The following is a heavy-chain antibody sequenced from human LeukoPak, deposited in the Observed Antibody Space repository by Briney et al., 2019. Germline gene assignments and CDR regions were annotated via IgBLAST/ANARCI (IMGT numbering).Heavy chain of an antibody. V-gene: IGHV1-69*04. Sequence: SVKVSCKASGGTFSRYAISWVRQAPGQGLEWMGRIIPRLDIANSAQSFQGRVTITADKSTSTAYMELSSLRSDDTAVYYCAREWYDILTGYQGFQLDYWGQGSLVTVSS. D-gene: IGHD3-9*01. CDR2: IIPRLDIA. CDR1: GGTFSRYA. J-gene: IGHJ4*02. CDR3: AREWYDILTGYQGFQLDY.